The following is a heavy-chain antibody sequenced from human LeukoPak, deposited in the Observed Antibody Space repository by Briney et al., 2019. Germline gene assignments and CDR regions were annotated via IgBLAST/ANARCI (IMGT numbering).Heavy chain of an antibody. J-gene: IGHJ5*02. V-gene: IGHV5-51*01. D-gene: IGHD4-17*01. CDR2: IYPGDSDT. Sequence: PGASLQISCKGSGSSFTSYWIGWVRQVPGKGLEWMGIIYPGDSDTRYSQSFQGQVTISADKSINTAYLQWSSLRASDTAIYYCARRGRTTVTTNWFDPWGQGTLVTVSS. CDR1: GSSFTSYW. CDR3: ARRGRTTVTTNWFDP.